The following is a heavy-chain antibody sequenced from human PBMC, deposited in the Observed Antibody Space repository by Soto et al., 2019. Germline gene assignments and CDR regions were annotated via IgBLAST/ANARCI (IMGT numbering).Heavy chain of an antibody. CDR1: GGTFSSYA. D-gene: IGHD3-3*01. V-gene: IGHV1-69*12. Sequence: QVQLVQSGAEVKKPGSSVKVSCKASGGTFSSYAISWVRQAPGRGLEWMGGIIPIFGTANYAQKFQGRVTITADESTSTAYMELSSLRSEDTAVYYCARGVWSGYYGYYYYGMDVWGQGTTVTVSS. CDR3: ARGVWSGYYGYYYYGMDV. CDR2: IIPIFGTA. J-gene: IGHJ6*02.